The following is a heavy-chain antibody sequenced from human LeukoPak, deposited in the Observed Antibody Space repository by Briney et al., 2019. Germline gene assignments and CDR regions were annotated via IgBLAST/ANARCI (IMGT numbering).Heavy chain of an antibody. V-gene: IGHV4-59*01. Sequence: SETLSLTCTVSGGSISSYYWSWIRQPPGKGLEWIGYIYYSGSTNYNPSLRSRVTISVDTSKNQFSLILNSVTAADTAVYYCARVDYYDSSVFDYWGQGTLVTVSS. CDR1: GGSISSYY. CDR2: IYYSGST. CDR3: ARVDYYDSSVFDY. J-gene: IGHJ4*02. D-gene: IGHD3-22*01.